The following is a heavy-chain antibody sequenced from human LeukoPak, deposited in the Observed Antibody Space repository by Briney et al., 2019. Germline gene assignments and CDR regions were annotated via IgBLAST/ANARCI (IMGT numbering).Heavy chain of an antibody. V-gene: IGHV1-46*01. CDR2: INPSGGST. J-gene: IGHJ4*02. CDR3: ARGTKAVVGATAY. D-gene: IGHD1-26*01. Sequence: ASVTVSCKSSGYTFTSYYMHWVRQPPAQGLEWMGIINPSGGSTSYAQKFQGRVTMTRDTSTSTVYMELSSLRPEDTAVYYCARGTKAVVGATAYWGQGTLVTVSS. CDR1: GYTFTSYY.